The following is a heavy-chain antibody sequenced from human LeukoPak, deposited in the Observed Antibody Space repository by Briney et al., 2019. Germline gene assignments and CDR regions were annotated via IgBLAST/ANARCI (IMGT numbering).Heavy chain of an antibody. CDR1: GYTFTGYY. CDR2: INPNSGGT. D-gene: IGHD3-22*01. CDR3: ARGDLVTMIVVAVYDY. J-gene: IGHJ4*02. Sequence: ASVKVSCKASGYTFTGYYMHWVRQAPGQGLEWMGWINPNSGGTNYAQKFQGRVTMTRDTSISTAYMELSRLRSDDTAVYYCARGDLVTMIVVAVYDYWGQGTLVTVSS. V-gene: IGHV1-2*02.